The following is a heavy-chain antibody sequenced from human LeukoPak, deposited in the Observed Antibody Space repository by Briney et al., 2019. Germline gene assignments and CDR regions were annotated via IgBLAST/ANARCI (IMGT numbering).Heavy chain of an antibody. V-gene: IGHV4-59*01. CDR2: IYYSGST. CDR3: ARGSYSGYDFVY. J-gene: IGHJ4*02. D-gene: IGHD5-12*01. Sequence: SETLSLTCTVSGGSISSYYWSWIRQPPGKGLECIGYIYYSGSTNYNPSLKSRVTISVDTSKNQFSLKLSSVTAADTAVYYCARGSYSGYDFVYWGQGTLVTVSS. CDR1: GGSISSYY.